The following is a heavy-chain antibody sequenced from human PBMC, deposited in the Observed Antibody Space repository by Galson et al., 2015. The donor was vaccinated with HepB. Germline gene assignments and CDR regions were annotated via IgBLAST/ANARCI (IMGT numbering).Heavy chain of an antibody. D-gene: IGHD3-10*01. Sequence: SLRLSCAASGFTFSSYAIHWVRQAPGKGLEWVAGISYDGSSKYYANSVKGRFTISRDNSKNTLHLQMSSLRAEDTAVYYCARELDLWFGDSWDGWFFDLWGRCTLVTVSS. CDR1: GFTFSSYA. CDR3: ARELDLWFGDSWDGWFFDL. V-gene: IGHV3-30-3*01. CDR2: ISYDGSSK. J-gene: IGHJ2*01.